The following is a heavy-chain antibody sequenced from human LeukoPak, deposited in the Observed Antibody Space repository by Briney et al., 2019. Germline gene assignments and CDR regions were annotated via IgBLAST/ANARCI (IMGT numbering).Heavy chain of an antibody. Sequence: SLRLSCAASGFTFRGYATHWVRQAPGKGLEWVSDISSDGTNQHYADSVKGRFTISRDNSQNTLFLQMNSLRVEDMGVYYCARDKSSYSSSWHRFFDYWGQGTLVTVSA. CDR2: ISSDGTNQ. CDR3: ARDKSSYSSSWHRFFDY. D-gene: IGHD6-13*01. V-gene: IGHV3-30*04. J-gene: IGHJ4*02. CDR1: GFTFRGYA.